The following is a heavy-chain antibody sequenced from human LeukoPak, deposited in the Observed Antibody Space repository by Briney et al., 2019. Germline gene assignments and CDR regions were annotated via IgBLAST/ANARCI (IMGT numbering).Heavy chain of an antibody. Sequence: GGPLRLSCAASGFTFSGYAMNWVRQAPGKGLEWVAFIRYDGSNAYYADSVKGRFTISRDNAKNTLYLQMNSLRAEDTAVYYCVRGGVDYWGQGTLVTVSS. D-gene: IGHD3-16*01. CDR1: GFTFSGYA. J-gene: IGHJ4*02. CDR2: IRYDGSNA. CDR3: VRGGVDY. V-gene: IGHV3-30*02.